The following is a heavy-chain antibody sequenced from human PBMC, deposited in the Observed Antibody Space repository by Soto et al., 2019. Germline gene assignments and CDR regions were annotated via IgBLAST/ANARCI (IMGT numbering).Heavy chain of an antibody. Sequence: QVQLQESGPGLVKPSQTLSLTCTVSGGSISSGGYSWSWIRQHPGKGLEWIGYIYSSGSTYYNPSLKSRVTMSVDTSKNQFSLKLSSVTAADTAVYYCARESRSGYYTGWGQGTLVTVSS. D-gene: IGHD3-22*01. CDR2: IYSSGST. V-gene: IGHV4-31*03. CDR3: ARESRSGYYTG. J-gene: IGHJ4*02. CDR1: GGSISSGGYS.